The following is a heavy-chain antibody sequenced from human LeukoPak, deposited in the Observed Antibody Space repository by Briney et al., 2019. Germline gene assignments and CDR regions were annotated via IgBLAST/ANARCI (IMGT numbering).Heavy chain of an antibody. CDR1: GFTFSSYA. CDR3: AKDLYSGSRHFDY. CDR2: TSGSGDYT. J-gene: IGHJ4*02. Sequence: PGGSLRLSCAASGFTFSSYAMSWVRQAPGKGLEWVSATSGSGDYTYYADSVKGRFTISRDNSKNTLYLQMNSLRADDTAVYFCAKDLYSGSRHFDYWGQGTLVTVSS. V-gene: IGHV3-23*01. D-gene: IGHD1-26*01.